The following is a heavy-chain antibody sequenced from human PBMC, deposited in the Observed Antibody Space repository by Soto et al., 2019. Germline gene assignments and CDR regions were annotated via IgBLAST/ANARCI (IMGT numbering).Heavy chain of an antibody. J-gene: IGHJ3*02. CDR1: GGSISSSSYY. V-gene: IGHV4-39*01. CDR2: IYYSGST. CDR3: ARHYYDSSGYYYLLWAFDI. Sequence: SETLSLTCTVSGGSISSSSYYWGWIRRPPGKGLEWIGSIYYSGSTYYNPSLKSRVTISVDTSKNQFSLKLSSVTAADTAVYYCARHYYDSSGYYYLLWAFDIWGQGTMVTVSS. D-gene: IGHD3-22*01.